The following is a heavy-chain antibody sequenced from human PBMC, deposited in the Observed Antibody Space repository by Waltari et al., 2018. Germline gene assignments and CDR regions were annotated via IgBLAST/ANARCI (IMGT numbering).Heavy chain of an antibody. J-gene: IGHJ4*02. CDR1: GGSFCGYY. D-gene: IGHD2-2*01. CDR2: INHSGST. V-gene: IGHV4-34*01. Sequence: QVQLQQWGAGLLKPSQTLSLTCAVYGGSFCGYYWSWIRQPPGKGLEWIGEINHSGSTNYNPSRKSRVTISVDTSKNQFSLKLSSVTAADTAVYYCARGGVVPAANFDYWGQGTLVTVSS. CDR3: ARGGVVPAANFDY.